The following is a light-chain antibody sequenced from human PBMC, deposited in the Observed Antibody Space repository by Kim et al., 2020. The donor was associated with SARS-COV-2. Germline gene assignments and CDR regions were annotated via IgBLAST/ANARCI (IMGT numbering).Light chain of an antibody. Sequence: SSKLTCTLSRGHSSYAIAWHQQQPEKGPRYLMKLNSDGSHSKGDGIPDRFSGSSSGAERYLTISSLQSEDEADYYCQTWGTGIVVFGGGTQLTVL. CDR3: QTWGTGIVV. V-gene: IGLV4-69*01. CDR2: LNSDGSH. J-gene: IGLJ2*01. CDR1: RGHSSYA.